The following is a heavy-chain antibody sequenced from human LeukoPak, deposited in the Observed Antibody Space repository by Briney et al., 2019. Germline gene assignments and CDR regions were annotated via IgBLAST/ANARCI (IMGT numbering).Heavy chain of an antibody. V-gene: IGHV3-23*01. CDR3: ARSRGIPDAFDM. CDR2: ISGSGGST. CDR1: GFTFSSYA. D-gene: IGHD2-21*01. Sequence: PGGSLRLSCAASGFTFSSYAMSWVRQAPGKGLEWVSAISGSGGSTYYADSVKGRFTISRDNSKNTVYLQMNSLRAEDTAAYYCARSRGIPDAFDMWGLGTMVTVSS. J-gene: IGHJ3*02.